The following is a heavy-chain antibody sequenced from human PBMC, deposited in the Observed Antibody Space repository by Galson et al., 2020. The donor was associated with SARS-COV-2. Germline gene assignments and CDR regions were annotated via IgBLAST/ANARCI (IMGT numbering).Heavy chain of an antibody. CDR3: ARNRGAWSYEGSYYYSFGLDV. J-gene: IGHJ6*02. D-gene: IGHD1-26*01. CDR1: DGPISNDKYY. Sequence: SETLSLPCSVPDGPISNDKYYWSWIRQPAGKALEWIGRVYASGTTNYNPSLSSRLTILVDTSKNQFSLKLTSVTAADSAVYFCARNRGAWSYEGSYYYSFGLDVWGQGTTVPVSS. CDR2: VYASGTT. V-gene: IGHV4-61*02.